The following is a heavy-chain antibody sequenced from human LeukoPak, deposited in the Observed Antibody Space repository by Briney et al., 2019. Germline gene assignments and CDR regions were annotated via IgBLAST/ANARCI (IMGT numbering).Heavy chain of an antibody. D-gene: IGHD6-19*01. CDR3: AKGLWTYSSGWYSTDY. Sequence: GGSLRLSCAASGFTFSSYAMSWVRQAPGKGLEWVSAISGSGGSTSYADSVKGRFTISRDNSKNTLYLQMNSLRAEDTAVYYCAKGLWTYSSGWYSTDYWGQGTLVTVSS. V-gene: IGHV3-23*01. CDR1: GFTFSSYA. CDR2: ISGSGGST. J-gene: IGHJ4*02.